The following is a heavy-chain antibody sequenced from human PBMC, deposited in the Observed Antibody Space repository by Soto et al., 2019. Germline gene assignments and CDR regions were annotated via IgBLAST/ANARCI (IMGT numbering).Heavy chain of an antibody. CDR2: IYRGNA. CDR3: ARLEGLATITYYFDF. D-gene: IGHD3-9*01. Sequence: QLQLQESGPGLVKPSETLSLTCSVSDDSINSDKYYWGWIRQPPGKGLEWIGSIYRGNAYYNPSLQTRVTISLVKSRSQFSLKLNSVTAADSAVYFCARLEGLATITYYFDFWGPGALVTVSS. CDR1: DDSINSDKYY. V-gene: IGHV4-39*01. J-gene: IGHJ4*02.